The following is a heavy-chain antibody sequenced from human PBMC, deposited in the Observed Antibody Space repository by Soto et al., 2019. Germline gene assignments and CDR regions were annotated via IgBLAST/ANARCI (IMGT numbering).Heavy chain of an antibody. CDR2: SRSKAYGVTT. CDR1: GFTFSGYA. Sequence: EVQVVESGGSLVNPGRSLRLSCTTSGFTFSGYAIRWFRQAPGKGLEWVGVSRSKAYGVTTDYAASVKGRFAISRDDSKSTAYLQMNSVTTEDTAVYFCAKYTYTSRYSFFGMDVWGHGTTVTVSS. D-gene: IGHD6-13*01. J-gene: IGHJ6*02. CDR3: AKYTYTSRYSFFGMDV. V-gene: IGHV3-49*05.